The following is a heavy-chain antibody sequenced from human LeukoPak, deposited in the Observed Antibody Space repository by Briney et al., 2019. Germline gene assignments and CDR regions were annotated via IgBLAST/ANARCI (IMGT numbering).Heavy chain of an antibody. CDR3: ARLSGDYGSGIHYMDV. V-gene: IGHV4-39*01. CDR2: IYYSGST. J-gene: IGHJ6*03. CDR1: GGSISSSSYY. Sequence: SETLSLTCTVSGGSISSSSYYWGWIRQPPGKGLKWIGSIYYSGSTYYNPSLKNRVTISVDTPKNQFSLKLSSVTAADTAVYYCARLSGDYGSGIHYMDVWGKGTTVTISS. D-gene: IGHD3-10*01.